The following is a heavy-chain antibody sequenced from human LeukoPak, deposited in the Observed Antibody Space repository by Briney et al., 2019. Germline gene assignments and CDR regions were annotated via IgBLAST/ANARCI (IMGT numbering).Heavy chain of an antibody. J-gene: IGHJ6*02. V-gene: IGHV3-15*01. CDR3: TRVVGGDYVWGSPRGYYYYYGMDV. D-gene: IGHD3-16*01. CDR2: IKSKTDGGTT. CDR1: GFTFSNAW. Sequence: PGGSLRLSCAASGFTFSNAWMSWVRQAPGKGLEWVGRIKSKTDGGTTDYAAPVKGRFTISRDDSKSIAYLQMNSLKTEDTAVYYCTRVVGGDYVWGSPRGYYYYYGMDVWGQGTTVTVSS.